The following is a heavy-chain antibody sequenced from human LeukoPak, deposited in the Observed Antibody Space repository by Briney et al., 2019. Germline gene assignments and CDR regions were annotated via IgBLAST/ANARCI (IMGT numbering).Heavy chain of an antibody. CDR2: ISCDGSNK. CDR3: ARDLAYSSAY. CDR1: GFTFSSYA. J-gene: IGHJ4*02. D-gene: IGHD6-25*01. V-gene: IGHV3-30-3*01. Sequence: PGRSLRLSCAASGFTFSSYAMHWVRQAPGKGLEWVAVISCDGSNKYYADSVKGRFTISRDNSKNTLYLQMNSLRAEDTAVYYCARDLAYSSAYWGQGTLVTVSS.